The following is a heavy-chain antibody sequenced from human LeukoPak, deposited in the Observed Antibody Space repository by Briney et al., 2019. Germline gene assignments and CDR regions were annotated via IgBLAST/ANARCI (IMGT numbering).Heavy chain of an antibody. D-gene: IGHD2-8*01. CDR1: SYTFTSYG. Sequence: ASVKVSCKASSYTFTSYGISWVRQAPGQGLEWMGWISAYNGNTNYAQKLKGRVTMTTDTSTSTAYMELRSLRSDDTAVYYCARWRYCTNGVCYRYFDYWGQGTLVTVSS. CDR2: ISAYNGNT. V-gene: IGHV1-18*01. J-gene: IGHJ4*02. CDR3: ARWRYCTNGVCYRYFDY.